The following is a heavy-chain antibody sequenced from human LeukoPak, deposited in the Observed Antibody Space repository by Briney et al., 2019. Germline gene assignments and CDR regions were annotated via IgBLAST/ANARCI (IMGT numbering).Heavy chain of an antibody. D-gene: IGHD6-19*01. Sequence: SETLSLTCTVSGDSVSNDYWTWIRQPPGKGLEGGGYIYYSGSTNYNPSLMSRVTISVDTSKNQFSLKLSSVTAADTAVYYCARAIRSSGWYDYWGQGTLVTVS. V-gene: IGHV4-59*02. CDR1: GDSVSNDY. CDR3: ARAIRSSGWYDY. J-gene: IGHJ4*02. CDR2: IYYSGST.